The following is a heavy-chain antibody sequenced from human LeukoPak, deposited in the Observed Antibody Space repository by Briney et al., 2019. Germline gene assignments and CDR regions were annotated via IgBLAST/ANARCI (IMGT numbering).Heavy chain of an antibody. V-gene: IGHV3-23*01. CDR1: GFTFSSYA. Sequence: GGSLRLSCAASGFTFSSYAMSWVRQAPGRGLEWVSAISGSGGSTYYADSVKGRFTISRDNSKNTLYLQMNSLRAEDTAVYYCAKDSGYDSSGYAPEYFQHWGQGTLVTVSS. CDR3: AKDSGYDSSGYAPEYFQH. CDR2: ISGSGGST. D-gene: IGHD3-22*01. J-gene: IGHJ1*01.